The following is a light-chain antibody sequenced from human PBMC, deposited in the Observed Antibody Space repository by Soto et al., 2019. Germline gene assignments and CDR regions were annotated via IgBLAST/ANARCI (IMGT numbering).Light chain of an antibody. CDR2: RGN. V-gene: IGLV1-47*01. Sequence: QSLLTQPPSASATPGQSVNISCAGSTANVGTNHVYWYGHFPATAPELHIYRGNLRPTGVPDRFSSSKSGASAYLAISGLRSDYEGDYYCAVWDDALSGFVLFGGGTELTLL. CDR3: AVWDDALSGFVL. CDR1: TANVGTNH. J-gene: IGLJ2*01.